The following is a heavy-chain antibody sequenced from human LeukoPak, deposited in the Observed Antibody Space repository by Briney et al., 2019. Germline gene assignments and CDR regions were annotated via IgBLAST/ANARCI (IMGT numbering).Heavy chain of an antibody. CDR1: GVSVSSGSYY. V-gene: IGHV4-61*01. CDR3: ARGSSSGSYHPLDP. CDR2: IYYSGST. Sequence: SETLSLTCTVSGVSVSSGSYYWSWIRQPPGKGLEWIGYIYYSGSTNYNPSLKSRVTISVDTSKNQFSLKLSSVTAADTAVYYCARGSSSGSYHPLDPWGQGTLVTVSS. J-gene: IGHJ5*02. D-gene: IGHD3-10*01.